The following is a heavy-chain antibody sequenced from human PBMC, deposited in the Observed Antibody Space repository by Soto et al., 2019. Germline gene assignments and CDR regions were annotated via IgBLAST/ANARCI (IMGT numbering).Heavy chain of an antibody. Sequence: ASVKVSCKASGYTFTSYGISWVRQAPGQGLEWMGWISAYNGNTNYAQKLQGRVTMTTDTSTSTAYMELRSLRSDDTAVYYCARDGGELWFGELLRFDPWGQGTLVTVSS. D-gene: IGHD3-10*01. CDR2: ISAYNGNT. J-gene: IGHJ5*02. V-gene: IGHV1-18*01. CDR3: ARDGGELWFGELLRFDP. CDR1: GYTFTSYG.